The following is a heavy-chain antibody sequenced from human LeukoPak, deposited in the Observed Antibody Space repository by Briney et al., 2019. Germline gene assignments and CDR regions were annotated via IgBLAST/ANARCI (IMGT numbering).Heavy chain of an antibody. J-gene: IGHJ6*02. CDR1: GGSFSGYY. D-gene: IGHD5-18*01. Sequence: PSETLSLTCAAYGGSFSGYYWSWVRQPPGKGLEWVGEINHSGSTNYNPSLKSLVTISVDTSKNQFSLKLSSVTAAHTAVYYCARPVDTAMAGMDVWGQGTTVTVSS. CDR3: ARPVDTAMAGMDV. V-gene: IGHV4-34*01. CDR2: INHSGST.